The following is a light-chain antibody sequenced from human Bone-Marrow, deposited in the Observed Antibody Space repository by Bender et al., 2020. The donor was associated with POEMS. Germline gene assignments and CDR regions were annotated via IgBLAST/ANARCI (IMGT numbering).Light chain of an antibody. CDR2: EVN. V-gene: IGLV2-8*01. CDR3: ASYTGNNNYL. J-gene: IGLJ1*01. CDR1: SSDVAHFNS. Sequence: QSALTQPPSASGSLGQSVTISCTGPSSDVAHFNSVSWYQQHPGKAPKLLIYEVNKWPSGFPDRFSGSRSDNTASLTVSGLQAEDEAYYYCASYTGNNNYLFGTGTRVTVL.